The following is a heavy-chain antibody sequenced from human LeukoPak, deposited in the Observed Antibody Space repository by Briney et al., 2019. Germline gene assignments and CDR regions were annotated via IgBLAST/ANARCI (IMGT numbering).Heavy chain of an antibody. D-gene: IGHD3-22*01. Sequence: GRSLRLSCAASEFTFSSYGMHWVRQAPGKGLEWVAVIWTDGGNKFYADSAKGRFTISRDNSQNTLYLQMNSLRAEDTAVYYCARGYYDSSAYLFDYWGQGTLVTVSS. CDR1: EFTFSSYG. V-gene: IGHV3-33*01. CDR3: ARGYYDSSAYLFDY. CDR2: IWTDGGNK. J-gene: IGHJ4*02.